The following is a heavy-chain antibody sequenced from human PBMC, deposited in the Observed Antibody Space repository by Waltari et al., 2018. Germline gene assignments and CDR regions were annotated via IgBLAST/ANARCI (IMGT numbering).Heavy chain of an antibody. CDR3: ARNDNAGEDY. Sequence: QVQLQQWGAGLLKPSETLSLTCAVYGGSFSGDYWSWIRQPPGKGLEWIGEINHSGRTNYNPSLKSRVTISVDKSKNQFSRKLSSVTAADTAVYYCARNDNAGEDYWGQGTLVTVSS. D-gene: IGHD3-16*01. V-gene: IGHV4-34*01. CDR2: INHSGRT. CDR1: GGSFSGDY. J-gene: IGHJ4*02.